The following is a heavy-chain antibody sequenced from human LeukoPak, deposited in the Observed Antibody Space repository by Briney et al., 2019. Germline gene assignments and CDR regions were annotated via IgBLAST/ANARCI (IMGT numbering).Heavy chain of an antibody. CDR3: ARRASTERGHSYGLDY. J-gene: IGHJ4*02. V-gene: IGHV3-21*01. CDR1: RFTFSSYS. Sequence: GGSLRLSCAASRFTFSSYSMNWVRQAPGKGLEWVSSISSSSSYIYYADSVNGRFTISRDNAKNSLYLQMSSLRAEDTAVYYCARRASTERGHSYGLDYWGQGTLVTVSS. D-gene: IGHD5-18*01. CDR2: ISSSSSYI.